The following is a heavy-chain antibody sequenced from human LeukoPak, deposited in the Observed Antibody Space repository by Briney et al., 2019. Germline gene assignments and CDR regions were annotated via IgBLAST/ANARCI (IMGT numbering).Heavy chain of an antibody. D-gene: IGHD3-3*01. CDR2: INPSGGST. CDR1: GYTFTIYY. Sequence: ASVKVSFTASGYTFTIYYMHWVRQAPGQGLEWMGIINPSGGSTSYAQKFQGRVTMTRDTSTSTVYMELSSLRSEDTAVYYCAREIEYYDFWSGYPKAQYYFDYWGQGTLVTVSS. V-gene: IGHV1-46*01. J-gene: IGHJ4*02. CDR3: AREIEYYDFWSGYPKAQYYFDY.